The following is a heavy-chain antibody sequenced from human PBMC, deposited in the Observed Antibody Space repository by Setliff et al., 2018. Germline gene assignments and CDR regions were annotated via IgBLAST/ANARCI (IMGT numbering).Heavy chain of an antibody. CDR1: GFTFGDFA. CDR2: IGGRGIST. V-gene: IGHV3-23*01. J-gene: IGHJ4*02. CDR3: VRDLHWGFDY. Sequence: PGGSLRLSCEASGFTFGDFAMTWVRQAPGKGLEWVSGIGGRGISTYYADSVKGRFIISRDNVKNSLFLQMNSLRTEDTAVYYCVRDLHWGFDYWGLGTLVTVSS. D-gene: IGHD7-27*01.